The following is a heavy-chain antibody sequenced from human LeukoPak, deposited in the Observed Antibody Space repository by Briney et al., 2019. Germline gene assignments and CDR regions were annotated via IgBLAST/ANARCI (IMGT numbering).Heavy chain of an antibody. J-gene: IGHJ3*02. CDR3: ARDRASGRAFDI. V-gene: IGHV4-38-2*02. CDR1: DYSISSGYY. CDR2: IYYSGST. D-gene: IGHD1-14*01. Sequence: SETLSLTCTVSDYSISSGYYWGWIRQPPGKGLSWIGSIYYSGSTYYNPSLKSRVSMSVDTSKNQFSLKLSSVTAADTAVYYCARDRASGRAFDIWGQGTTVTVSS.